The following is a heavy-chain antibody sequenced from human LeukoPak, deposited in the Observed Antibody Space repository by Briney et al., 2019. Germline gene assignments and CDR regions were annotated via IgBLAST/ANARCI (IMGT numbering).Heavy chain of an antibody. J-gene: IGHJ4*02. D-gene: IGHD3-22*01. CDR2: ISSSSSTI. V-gene: IGHV3-48*02. Sequence: GWALSLSCAASVCTFSSYSMNWLRQAPGKGRAGVSYISSSSSTIYYADSVKGRFTISRDNAKNSLYLQMNSLRDEDTAVYYCAREVDYDSSGYYTPDFDYWGQGTLVTVSS. CDR3: AREVDYDSSGYYTPDFDY. CDR1: VCTFSSYS.